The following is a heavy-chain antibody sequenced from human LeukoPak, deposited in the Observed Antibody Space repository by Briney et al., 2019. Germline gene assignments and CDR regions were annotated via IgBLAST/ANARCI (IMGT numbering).Heavy chain of an antibody. CDR2: INAGNGNT. V-gene: IGHV1-3*03. CDR1: GYTFTSYA. Sequence: ASVKVSCKASGYTFTSYAMHWVRQAPGQRLEWMGWINAGNGNTKYSQEFQGRVTITMDTPASTAYMELSSLRSEDMAMYYCARARQYSGTWGFDYWGQGTLVTVSS. D-gene: IGHD6-13*01. J-gene: IGHJ4*02. CDR3: ARARQYSGTWGFDY.